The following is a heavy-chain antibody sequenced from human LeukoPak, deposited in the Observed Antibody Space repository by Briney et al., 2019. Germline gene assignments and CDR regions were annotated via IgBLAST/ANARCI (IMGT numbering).Heavy chain of an antibody. CDR2: ISGSGATT. D-gene: IGHD6-13*01. Sequence: QPGGSLRLSCAASGFTFNSYAMSWVRQAPGKGLEWVSAISGSGATTYYADSVKGRFTISRDNSKNTLYLQMNSLRAEDTAVYHCAKDGSSSWHYYYMAVWGKGTTVTVSS. CDR1: GFTFNSYA. J-gene: IGHJ6*03. V-gene: IGHV3-23*01. CDR3: AKDGSSSWHYYYMAV.